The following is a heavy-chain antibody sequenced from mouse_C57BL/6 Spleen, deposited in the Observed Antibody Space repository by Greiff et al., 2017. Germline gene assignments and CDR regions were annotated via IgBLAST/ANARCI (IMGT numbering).Heavy chain of an antibody. CDR3: AREGPYYFDY. CDR2: IHPNSGST. CDR1: GYTFTSYW. J-gene: IGHJ2*01. Sequence: QVQLQQPGADLVKPGASVKLSCKASGYTFTSYWMHWVKQRPGQGLEWIGMIHPNSGSTNYNEKFKSKATLTVDKSSSTAYMQLSSLPSEDSAVYYCAREGPYYFDYWGQGTTLTVSS. V-gene: IGHV1-64*01. D-gene: IGHD3-3*01.